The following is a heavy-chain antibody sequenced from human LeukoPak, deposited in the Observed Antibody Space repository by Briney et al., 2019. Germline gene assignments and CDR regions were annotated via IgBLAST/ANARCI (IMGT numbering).Heavy chain of an antibody. CDR2: ISYDGSNK. Sequence: GGSLRLSCAASGLTFSSYAMHWVRQAPGKGLEWVAVISYDGSNKYYADSVKGRFTISRDNSKNTLYLQMNSLRAEDTAVYYCAGPLAGTTGFDYWGQGTLVTVSS. V-gene: IGHV3-30*01. J-gene: IGHJ4*02. CDR3: AGPLAGTTGFDY. CDR1: GLTFSSYA. D-gene: IGHD1-14*01.